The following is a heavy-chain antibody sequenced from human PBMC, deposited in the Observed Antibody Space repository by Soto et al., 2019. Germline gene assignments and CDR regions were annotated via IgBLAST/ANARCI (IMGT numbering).Heavy chain of an antibody. CDR3: EKDIQYCSGNSCDSGGMTG. V-gene: IGHV3-13*01. D-gene: IGHD2-15*01. Sequence: EVQLVESGGGLVQPGGSLRLSCAASGFTFSSYDMHWVRQATGKGLEWVSGIGTAGDTYYPGSVKGRFTISRENAKNSLYLQMNSLRAEDTAVYYCEKDIQYCSGNSCDSGGMTGGGQGPTVTVSS. CDR1: GFTFSSYD. J-gene: IGHJ6*02. CDR2: IGTAGDT.